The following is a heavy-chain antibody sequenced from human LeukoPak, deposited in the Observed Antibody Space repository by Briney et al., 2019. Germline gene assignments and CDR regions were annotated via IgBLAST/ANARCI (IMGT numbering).Heavy chain of an antibody. CDR3: ARNPGSDYPEW. CDR2: IYHSGST. J-gene: IGHJ4*02. V-gene: IGHV4-4*02. Sequence: SGTLSLTCTVSGGSISSSTWWSWVRQPPGKGLEWIGEIYHSGSTNYNPSLKSRVTISVDKSKNQFSLKLNSVTAADTAVYYCARNPGSDYPEWWGQGTLVTVSS. CDR1: GGSISSSTW. D-gene: IGHD4-17*01.